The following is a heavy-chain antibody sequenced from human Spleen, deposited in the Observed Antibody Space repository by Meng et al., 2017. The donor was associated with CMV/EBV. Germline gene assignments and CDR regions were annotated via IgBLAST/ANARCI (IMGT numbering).Heavy chain of an antibody. CDR3: ARRSTVVVPAARRRGWFDP. Sequence: SETLSLTCAFSGGSVNNYYWSWIRQPPGRGLEWIGSLRHRGSTNYNPSLKSRVTMSVDTSKNQFSLKLSSVTAADTAVYYCARRSTVVVPAARRRGWFDPWGQGTLVTVSS. J-gene: IGHJ5*02. D-gene: IGHD2-2*01. V-gene: IGHV4-59*02. CDR1: GGSVNNYY. CDR2: LRHRGST.